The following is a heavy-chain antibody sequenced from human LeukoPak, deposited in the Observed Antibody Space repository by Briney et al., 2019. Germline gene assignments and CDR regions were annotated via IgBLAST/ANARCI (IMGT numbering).Heavy chain of an antibody. Sequence: GGSLRLSCAASGFTFSNSWMNWFRQAPGRLEWVANINHDGSEKYYADSVEGRFTITRDNTKKSLYLQMNSLGAEDTAVYYCAKVRVISDYWGQGTLVTVSS. V-gene: IGHV3-7*01. CDR3: AKVRVISDY. CDR2: INHDGSEK. J-gene: IGHJ4*02. D-gene: IGHD3-16*02. CDR1: GFTFSNSW.